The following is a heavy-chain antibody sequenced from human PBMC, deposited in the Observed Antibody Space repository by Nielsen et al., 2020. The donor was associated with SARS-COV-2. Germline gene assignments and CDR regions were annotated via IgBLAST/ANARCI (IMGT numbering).Heavy chain of an antibody. Sequence: GESLKISCAASGFTFSSYGMRWVRQAPGKGLEWVAVISYDGSNKYYADPVKGRFTISRDNSKNTLYLQMNSLRAEDTAVYYCAKEASAAALYYYYGMDVWGQGTTVTVSS. CDR2: ISYDGSNK. CDR1: GFTFSSYG. D-gene: IGHD6-13*01. J-gene: IGHJ6*02. V-gene: IGHV3-30*18. CDR3: AKEASAAALYYYYGMDV.